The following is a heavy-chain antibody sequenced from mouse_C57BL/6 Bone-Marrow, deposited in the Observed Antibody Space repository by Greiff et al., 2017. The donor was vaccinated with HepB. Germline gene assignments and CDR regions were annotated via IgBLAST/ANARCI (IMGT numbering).Heavy chain of an antibody. J-gene: IGHJ2*01. V-gene: IGHV1-26*01. CDR1: GYTFTDYY. CDR2: INPNNGGT. CDR3: ARGGWEGVLFDY. Sequence: EVQLQQSGPELVKPGASVKISCKASGYTFTDYYMNWVKQSHGKSLEWIGDINPNNGGTSYNQKFKGKATLTVDKSSSTAYMELRSLPSEDSAVYYCARGGWEGVLFDYWGQGTTLTVSS. D-gene: IGHD4-1*01.